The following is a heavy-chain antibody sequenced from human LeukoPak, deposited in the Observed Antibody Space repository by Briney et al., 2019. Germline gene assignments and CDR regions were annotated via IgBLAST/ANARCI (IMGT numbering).Heavy chain of an antibody. V-gene: IGHV5-51*01. CDR2: IFPRDSDT. D-gene: IGHD5-18*01. CDR1: GYNFANYW. J-gene: IGHJ4*02. Sequence: NTGESLKISCKGSGYNFANYWIGWVRQMPGKGLEWLGIIFPRDSDTRYSPSFQGQVTISADKSINTAFLQWLSLSASDSAIYYCALPQCDTSLVGFDSWGQGTLVTVSS. CDR3: ALPQCDTSLVGFDS.